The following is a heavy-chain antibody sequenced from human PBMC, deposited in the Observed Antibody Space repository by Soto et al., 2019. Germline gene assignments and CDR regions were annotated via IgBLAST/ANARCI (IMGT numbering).Heavy chain of an antibody. Sequence: EVQLLEFGGGLVQPGGSLRLSCAASGFTFSSYAMSWVRQAPGKGLEWVSVISGSGDSTYYADSVRGRFTISRDNSKNTLYLQMNSLRAEDTAVCYCAKDRDGAAAGPTKFYVIDVWGQGTTVTVSS. CDR3: AKDRDGAAAGPTKFYVIDV. V-gene: IGHV3-23*01. D-gene: IGHD6-13*01. CDR2: ISGSGDST. J-gene: IGHJ6*02. CDR1: GFTFSSYA.